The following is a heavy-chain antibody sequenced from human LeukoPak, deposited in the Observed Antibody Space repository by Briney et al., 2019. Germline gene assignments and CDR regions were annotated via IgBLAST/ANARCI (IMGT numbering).Heavy chain of an antibody. D-gene: IGHD1-26*01. Sequence: GEPLKISCKGSGYSFTSYWISWVRQMPGKGLEWMGRIDPSDSYTNYSPSFQGHVTISADKSISTAYLQWSSLKASDTAMYYCARLNSGSYSWFDPWGQGTLVTVSS. CDR2: IDPSDSYT. V-gene: IGHV5-10-1*01. CDR1: GYSFTSYW. CDR3: ARLNSGSYSWFDP. J-gene: IGHJ5*02.